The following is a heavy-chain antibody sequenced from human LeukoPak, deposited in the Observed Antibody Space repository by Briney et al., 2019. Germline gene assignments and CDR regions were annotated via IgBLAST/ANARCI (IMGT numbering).Heavy chain of an antibody. D-gene: IGHD6-19*01. J-gene: IGHJ4*02. CDR3: ARQSSGWYQDY. CDR2: IYPGDSDT. CDR1: GYTFTSYW. V-gene: IGHV5-51*01. Sequence: GESLKISCKGSGYTFTSYWIGWVRQMPGKGLEWMGIIYPGDSDTRYSPSFQGQVTISADKSINTAYLQWSSLRASDTAMYYCARQSSGWYQDYWGQGTLVTVSS.